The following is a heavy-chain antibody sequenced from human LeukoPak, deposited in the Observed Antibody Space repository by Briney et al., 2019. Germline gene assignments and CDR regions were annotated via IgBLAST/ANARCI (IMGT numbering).Heavy chain of an antibody. Sequence: SETLSLTCTVSGGSISTYYWSWLRQPPGKGLEWIGHIYNSGSTNYSPSLKSRVTISVDTSKNQFSLKLSSVTAADTAVYYCARFKRAGGWSYFDHWGQGTLVTVSS. CDR3: ARFKRAGGWSYFDH. J-gene: IGHJ4*02. D-gene: IGHD6-19*01. V-gene: IGHV4-59*01. CDR1: GGSISTYY. CDR2: IYNSGST.